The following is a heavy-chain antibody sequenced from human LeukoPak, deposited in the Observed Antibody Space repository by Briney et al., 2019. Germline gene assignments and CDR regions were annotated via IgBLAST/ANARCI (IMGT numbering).Heavy chain of an antibody. V-gene: IGHV3-21*01. CDR3: ARGKVGYSYFDY. J-gene: IGHJ4*02. CDR2: ISSSSGYI. D-gene: IGHD5-18*01. Sequence: KPGGSLRLSCAASGFTFSTYSMNWVRQAPGKGLEWVSSISSSSGYIHYADSVKGRFTISRDNAKNSLYLQINSLRDTDTAVYYCARGKVGYSYFDYWGQGTLVTVSS. CDR1: GFTFSTYS.